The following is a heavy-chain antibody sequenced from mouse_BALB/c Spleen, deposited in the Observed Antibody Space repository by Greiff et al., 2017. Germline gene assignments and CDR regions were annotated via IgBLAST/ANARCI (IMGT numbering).Heavy chain of an antibody. V-gene: IGHV5-4*02. CDR3: ARDQRTGPWFAY. D-gene: IGHD4-1*01. Sequence: VQLKESGGGLVKPGGSLKLSCAASGFTFSDYYMYWVRQTPEKRLEWVATISDGGSYTYYPDSVKGRFTISRDNAKNNLYLQMSSLKSEDTAMYYCARDQRTGPWFAYWGQGTLVTVSA. J-gene: IGHJ3*01. CDR1: GFTFSDYY. CDR2: ISDGGSYT.